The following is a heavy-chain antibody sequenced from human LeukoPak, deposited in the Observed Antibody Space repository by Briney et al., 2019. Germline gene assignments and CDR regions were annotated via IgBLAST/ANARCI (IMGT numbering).Heavy chain of an antibody. CDR3: AKGAKEATRRFAY. Sequence: GGSLRLSCAASRFTFSSYAMSWVRQAPGKGLEWVSAISGSGGSTYYADSVKGRFTISRDNSKNTLYLQMTSLRAQDTAVYYCAKGAKEATRRFAYWGQGTLVTVSS. CDR1: RFTFSSYA. J-gene: IGHJ4*02. V-gene: IGHV3-23*01. CDR2: ISGSGGST. D-gene: IGHD5-12*01.